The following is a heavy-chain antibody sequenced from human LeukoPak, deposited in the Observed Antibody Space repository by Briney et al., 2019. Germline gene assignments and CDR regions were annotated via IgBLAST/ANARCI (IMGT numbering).Heavy chain of an antibody. CDR1: GGSIRSFY. Sequence: PSETLSLTCTVAGGSIRSFYWSWIRQPAGKGLEWIGRIHTSVATNYNPSLKSRITISVDSSKNQFSLKRSSVTAADTAVYYCARAGDSSGYYYNFDYWGQGTLVTVSS. V-gene: IGHV4-4*07. CDR3: ARAGDSSGYYYNFDY. CDR2: IHTSVAT. J-gene: IGHJ4*02. D-gene: IGHD3-22*01.